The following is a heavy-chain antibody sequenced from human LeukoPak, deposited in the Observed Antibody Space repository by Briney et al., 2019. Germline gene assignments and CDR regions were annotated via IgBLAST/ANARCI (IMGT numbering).Heavy chain of an antibody. J-gene: IGHJ4*02. D-gene: IGHD3-16*01. CDR3: ASTFAGRRE. V-gene: IGHV3-7*01. CDR1: GFTFGNYW. Sequence: SGGSLRLSCAASGFTFGNYWMSWVRQAPGKGLEWVANIKQDGSEKYYVDSVKGRFTISRDNAKSSLYLQMNSLRAEDTAVYYCASTFAGRREWGQGTLVTVSP. CDR2: IKQDGSEK.